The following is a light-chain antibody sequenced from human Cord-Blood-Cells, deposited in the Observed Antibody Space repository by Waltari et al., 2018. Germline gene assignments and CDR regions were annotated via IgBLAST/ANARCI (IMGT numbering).Light chain of an antibody. J-gene: IGKJ1*01. CDR2: GAS. CDR1: QCVSSN. V-gene: IGKV3-15*01. Sequence: EIVMTHAPATLSLTPGERATHSCRASQCVSSNLAWYQQKPGQAPRLLIYGASARATGIPARFSGSGSGRELTFAIRSLQSEDFAVYYCQQYKNWPRPFGQGTKVEIK. CDR3: QQYKNWPRP.